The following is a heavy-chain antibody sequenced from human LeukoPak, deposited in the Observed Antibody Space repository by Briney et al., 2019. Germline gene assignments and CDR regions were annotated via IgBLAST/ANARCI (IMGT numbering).Heavy chain of an antibody. CDR1: GFTFDDYA. Sequence: PGRSLRLSCAASGFTFDDYAMHWVRQAPGKGLEWVSGISWNSGSIGYADSVKGRFTISRDNAKNTLYLQMNSLRAEDTAVYYCAKGGIDQHYFDYWGQGTLVTVSS. CDR2: ISWNSGSI. D-gene: IGHD2-2*01. CDR3: AKGGIDQHYFDY. J-gene: IGHJ4*02. V-gene: IGHV3-9*01.